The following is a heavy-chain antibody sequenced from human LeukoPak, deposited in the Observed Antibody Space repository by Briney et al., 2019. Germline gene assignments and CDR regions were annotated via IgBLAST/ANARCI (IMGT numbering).Heavy chain of an antibody. J-gene: IGHJ4*02. D-gene: IGHD3-22*01. CDR1: GGSISSYY. CDR2: IYYSGST. V-gene: IGHV4-59*12. Sequence: PSETLSLTGSVSGGSISSYYWSWIRQPPGKGLEWIGYIYYSGSTNYNPSLKSRVTISVDTSKNQFSLKLSSVTAADTALYYCARLQVVAQYYFDYWGQGTLVTVSS. CDR3: ARLQVVAQYYFDY.